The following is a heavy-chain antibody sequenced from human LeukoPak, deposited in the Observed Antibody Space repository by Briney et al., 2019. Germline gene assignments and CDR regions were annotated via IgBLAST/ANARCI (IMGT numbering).Heavy chain of an antibody. CDR2: ISGSSSSI. CDR3: ARHSPYFDY. D-gene: IGHD2-21*01. CDR1: GFTFSSYE. Sequence: GGSLRLSCAASGFTFSSYEMNWVRQAPGKGLEWVSCISGSSSSIYYADSVKGRFTISRDNAKNSLYLQMNSLRAEDTAVYYCARHSPYFDYWGQGALVTVSS. V-gene: IGHV3-48*03. J-gene: IGHJ4*02.